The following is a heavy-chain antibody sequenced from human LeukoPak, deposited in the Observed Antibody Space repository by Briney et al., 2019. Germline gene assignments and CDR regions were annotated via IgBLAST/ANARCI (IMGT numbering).Heavy chain of an antibody. CDR1: GFAFSIYG. D-gene: IGHD3-22*01. J-gene: IGHJ3*02. V-gene: IGHV3-30*18. Sequence: PGGSLSLSCAASGFAFSIYGMHCARQAPGKGLEGVAVISYDGSNKYYADSVKGRFTISRDNSKNTLYLQMNSLRAEDTAVYYCAKDRGSGYYFDAFDIWGQGTMVTVSS. CDR3: AKDRGSGYYFDAFDI. CDR2: ISYDGSNK.